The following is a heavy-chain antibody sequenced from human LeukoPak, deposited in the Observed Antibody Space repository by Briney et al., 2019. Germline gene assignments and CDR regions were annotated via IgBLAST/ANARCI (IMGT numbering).Heavy chain of an antibody. V-gene: IGHV1-69*02. Sequence: GASVKVSCKASGGTFSSYTISWVRQAPRQGLEWMGRIIPILGIANYAQKFQGRVTITADKSTSTAYMELSSLRSEDTAVYYCAGPYCSGGSCYSDYYYGMDVWGQGTTVTVSS. CDR3: AGPYCSGGSCYSDYYYGMDV. CDR2: IIPILGIA. CDR1: GGTFSSYT. J-gene: IGHJ6*02. D-gene: IGHD2-15*01.